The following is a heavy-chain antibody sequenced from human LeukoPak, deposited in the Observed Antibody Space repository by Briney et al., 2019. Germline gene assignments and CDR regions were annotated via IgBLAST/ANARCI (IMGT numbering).Heavy chain of an antibody. CDR3: ARINTIMATFDY. J-gene: IGHJ4*02. CDR2: ISHSGST. V-gene: IGHV4-38-2*02. Sequence: PSETLSLTCTVSGYFINSNYYWGWIRPPPGKGLEWIATISHSGSTYYNPSLKRRVTISVETSKNQFSLKLSSVTAADTAVYYCARINTIMATFDYWGQGTLVTVSS. CDR1: GYFINSNYY. D-gene: IGHD5-24*01.